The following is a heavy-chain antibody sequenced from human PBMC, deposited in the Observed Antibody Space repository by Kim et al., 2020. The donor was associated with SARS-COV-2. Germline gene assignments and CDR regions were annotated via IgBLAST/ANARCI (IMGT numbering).Heavy chain of an antibody. J-gene: IGHJ4*02. Sequence: GGSLRLSCAASGFTFGDYAMHWVRQAPGKGLEWVSGISWNSGSIGYADSVKGRFTISRDNAKNSLYLQMNSLRAEDTALYYCAKDSFTGYCSSTSCPTLTPPDYWGQGTLVTVSS. V-gene: IGHV3-9*01. CDR2: ISWNSGSI. CDR1: GFTFGDYA. D-gene: IGHD2-2*01. CDR3: AKDSFTGYCSSTSCPTLTPPDY.